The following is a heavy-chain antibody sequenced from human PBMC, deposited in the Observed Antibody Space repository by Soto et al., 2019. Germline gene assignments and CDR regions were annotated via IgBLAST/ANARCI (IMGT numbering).Heavy chain of an antibody. CDR3: AKGRASDCPGYTQDY. D-gene: IGHD2-21*02. Sequence: GGSLRLSCAVSGFTFSSYAMTWVRQAPGKGLEWVSAISGGGGGTYYADSVKGRFTISRDNFKDTMYLQMDSLRAEDTAVYYCAKGRASDCPGYTQDYWSQGTLVTVSS. CDR2: ISGGGGGT. V-gene: IGHV3-23*01. J-gene: IGHJ4*02. CDR1: GFTFSSYA.